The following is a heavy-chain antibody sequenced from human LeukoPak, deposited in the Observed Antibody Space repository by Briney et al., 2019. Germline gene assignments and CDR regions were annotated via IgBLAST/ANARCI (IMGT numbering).Heavy chain of an antibody. CDR1: GSTFRSYS. J-gene: IGHJ4*02. D-gene: IGHD5-12*01. Sequence: GGSLRLPCAASGSTFRSYSMNWVRQAPGKGLEWVSSVSSTGIYTYYTDSVMGRFTISRDNAKSSLYLQMNSLRAEDTAIYYCARGNSDYDHDYWGQGTLVTVSS. V-gene: IGHV3-21*01. CDR3: ARGNSDYDHDY. CDR2: VSSTGIYT.